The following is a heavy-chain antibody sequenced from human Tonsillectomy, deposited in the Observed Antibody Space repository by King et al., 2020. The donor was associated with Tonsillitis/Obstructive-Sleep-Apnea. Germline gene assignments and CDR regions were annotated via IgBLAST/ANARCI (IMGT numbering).Heavy chain of an antibody. V-gene: IGHV3-11*01. CDR3: ASTKYYYDSDGYYFDY. CDR2: ISSSGSTI. Sequence: VQLVESGGGLVKPGGSLRLSCAASGFTFSDFYMSWIRQAPGKGLEWVSYISSSGSTIYYADSVKGRFTISRDNAKNSLYLQMNSLRAEDTAVYYCASTKYYYDSDGYYFDYWGQGTLVTVSS. J-gene: IGHJ4*02. D-gene: IGHD3-22*01. CDR1: GFTFSDFY.